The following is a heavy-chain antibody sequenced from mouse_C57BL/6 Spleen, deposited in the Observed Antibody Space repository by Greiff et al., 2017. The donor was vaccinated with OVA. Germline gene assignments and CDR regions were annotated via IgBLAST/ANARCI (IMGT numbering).Heavy chain of an antibody. D-gene: IGHD3-3*01. CDR1: GYAFSSSW. J-gene: IGHJ1*03. Sequence: VKLQESGPELVKPGASVKISCKASGYAFSSSWMNWVKQRPGKGLEWIGRIYPGDGDTNYNGKFKGKATLTADKSSSTAYMQLSSLTSEDSAVYFCARLGGTSWYFDVWGTGTTVTVSS. V-gene: IGHV1-82*01. CDR3: ARLGGTSWYFDV. CDR2: IYPGDGDT.